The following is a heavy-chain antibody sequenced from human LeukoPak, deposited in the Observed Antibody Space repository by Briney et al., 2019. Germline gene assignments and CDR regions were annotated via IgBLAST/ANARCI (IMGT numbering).Heavy chain of an antibody. D-gene: IGHD5-24*01. CDR3: ARREMATNFDY. V-gene: IGHV3-9*01. Sequence: GGSLRLSCAASGFTFDDYAMHWVRQAPGKGLEWVSGISWNSGSIDYADSVKGRFTISRDNAKNSLYLQMNSLRAEDTAVYYCARREMATNFDYWGQGTLVTVSS. CDR1: GFTFDDYA. J-gene: IGHJ4*02. CDR2: ISWNSGSI.